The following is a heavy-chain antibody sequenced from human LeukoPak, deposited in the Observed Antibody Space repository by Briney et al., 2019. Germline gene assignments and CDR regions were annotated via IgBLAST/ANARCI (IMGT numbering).Heavy chain of an antibody. CDR3: ARDPSSDRFQFFDY. Sequence: GGSLRLSCAVSGFSFSNSGVHWVRQAPGKGLEWVSCMTRRGDIYYADSVTRRFTISRDDAKNSLYLQMNSLTAEDTAVYYCARDPSSDRFQFFDYWGQGVLVTVSS. CDR2: MTRRGDI. CDR1: GFSFSNSG. J-gene: IGHJ4*02. D-gene: IGHD6-19*01. V-gene: IGHV3-21*01.